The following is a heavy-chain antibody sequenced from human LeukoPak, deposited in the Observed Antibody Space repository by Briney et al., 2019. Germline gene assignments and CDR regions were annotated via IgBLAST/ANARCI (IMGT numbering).Heavy chain of an antibody. CDR2: IYTSGST. Sequence: SETLSPTCTLSGGSISSYYWSWIRQPAGKGLEWIGRIYTSGSTNYNPSLKSRVTMSVDTSKNQFSLKLSSVTAADTAVYYCARVVPAASRRFGWFDPWGQGTLVTVSS. D-gene: IGHD2-2*01. CDR3: ARVVPAASRRFGWFDP. CDR1: GGSISSYY. V-gene: IGHV4-4*07. J-gene: IGHJ5*02.